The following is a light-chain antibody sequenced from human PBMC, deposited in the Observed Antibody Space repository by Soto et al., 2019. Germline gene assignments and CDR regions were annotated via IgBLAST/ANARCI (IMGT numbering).Light chain of an antibody. V-gene: IGKV3-11*01. CDR1: QSVSSY. J-gene: IGKJ1*01. Sequence: IVLTQSPATLSLSPGARATLSCRASQSVSSYLAWYQQKPGQAPRLLIYGASNRATGIPARFSGSGSGTDFTLTISSLEPEDFAVYYCQQRSNSRTFGQGTKVDIK. CDR3: QQRSNSRT. CDR2: GAS.